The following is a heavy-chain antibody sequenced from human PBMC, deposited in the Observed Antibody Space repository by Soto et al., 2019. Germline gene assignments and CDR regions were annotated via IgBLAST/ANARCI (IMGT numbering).Heavy chain of an antibody. CDR2: ISYDGGNE. CDR3: AKDRYSGTYPTDFDY. CDR1: GFTFSSYG. Sequence: GGSLRLSCAGSGFTFSSYGIHWVRQAPGKGLEWVALISYDGGNEKYTESVKDRFTISRDDSHNVAYLQMSSLRTEDTAMYYCAKDRYSGTYPTDFDYWGQGSLVTVSS. V-gene: IGHV3-30*18. J-gene: IGHJ4*02. D-gene: IGHD1-26*01.